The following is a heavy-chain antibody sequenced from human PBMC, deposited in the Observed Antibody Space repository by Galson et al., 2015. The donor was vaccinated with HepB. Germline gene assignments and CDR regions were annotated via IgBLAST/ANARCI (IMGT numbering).Heavy chain of an antibody. CDR3: ARDLTMVRGAPKVQGANMDV. CDR2: IIPIFGTA. CDR1: GGTFSSYA. D-gene: IGHD3-10*01. J-gene: IGHJ6*02. Sequence: SVKVSCKASGGTFSSYAISWVRQAPGQGLEWMGGIIPIFGTANYAQKFQGRVTITADKSTSTAYMELSSLRSEDTAVYYCARDLTMVRGAPKVQGANMDVWGQGTTVTVSS. V-gene: IGHV1-69*06.